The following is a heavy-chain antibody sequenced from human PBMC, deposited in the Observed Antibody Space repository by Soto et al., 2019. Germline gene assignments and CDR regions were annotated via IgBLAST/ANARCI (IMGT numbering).Heavy chain of an antibody. V-gene: IGHV3-23*01. D-gene: IGHD3-22*01. Sequence: GVSQRLSCPASGFTFSSYAMSWVRQAPGKGLEWVSAISGSGGSTYYADSVKGRFTISRDNFKNTLYLQMNSLRDEDTAVYYYAKRSDSSGYVDYWGQGTLVTVYS. CDR1: GFTFSSYA. CDR3: AKRSDSSGYVDY. J-gene: IGHJ4*02. CDR2: ISGSGGST.